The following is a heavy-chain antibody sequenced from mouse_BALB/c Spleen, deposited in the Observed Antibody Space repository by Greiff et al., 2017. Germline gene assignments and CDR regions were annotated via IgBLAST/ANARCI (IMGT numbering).Heavy chain of an antibody. V-gene: IGHV5-6-4*01. J-gene: IGHJ2*01. Sequence: EVMLVESGGGLVKPGGSLKLSCAASGFTFSSYTMSWVRQTPEKRLEWVATISSGGSYTYYPDSVKGRFTISRDNAKNTLYLQMSSLKSEDTAMYYCTRDGGDWDYFDYWGQGTTLTVSS. CDR3: TRDGGDWDYFDY. CDR2: ISSGGSYT. D-gene: IGHD4-1*01. CDR1: GFTFSSYT.